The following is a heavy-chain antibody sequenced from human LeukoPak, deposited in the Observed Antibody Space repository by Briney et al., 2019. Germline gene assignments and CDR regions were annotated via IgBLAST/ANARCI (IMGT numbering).Heavy chain of an antibody. V-gene: IGHV4-59*01. J-gene: IGHJ5*02. CDR1: GGSISSYY. CDR3: ARDRASIAASRGFDP. D-gene: IGHD6-6*01. CDR2: IYYSGST. Sequence: TSETLSLTCTVSGGSISSYYWSWIRQPPGKGLEWIGYIYYSGSTNYNPSLKSRVTISVDTSKNQFSLKLSSVTAADTAVYCCARDRASIAASRGFDPWGQGTLVTVSS.